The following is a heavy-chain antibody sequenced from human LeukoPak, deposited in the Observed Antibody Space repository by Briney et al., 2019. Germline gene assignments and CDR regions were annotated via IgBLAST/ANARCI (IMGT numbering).Heavy chain of an antibody. Sequence: SQTLSLTCAISGDSLSTNNAAWNWIRQSPSRGLEWLGRTYYRSQWYNDYAESVKSRITISPDTSKNQFSLQLNSVAPEDTAVYYCARESSGWYSPIDFWGQGTLVTVSS. CDR2: TYYRSQWYN. CDR1: GDSLSTNNAA. D-gene: IGHD6-19*01. CDR3: ARESSGWYSPIDF. J-gene: IGHJ4*02. V-gene: IGHV6-1*01.